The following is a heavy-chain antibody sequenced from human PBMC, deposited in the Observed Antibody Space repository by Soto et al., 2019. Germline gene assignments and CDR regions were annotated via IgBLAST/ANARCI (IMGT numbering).Heavy chain of an antibody. J-gene: IGHJ6*02. V-gene: IGHV4-34*01. D-gene: IGHD2-21*02. CDR1: GGSFSNYY. Sequence: QVQLQQWGAGLLKPSETLSLTCAVYGGSFSNYYWSWIRQPPGKGLEWIGEINHSGSTNYNPSLKRRCTISVDTSKIQFSLRRSSVTAADTAVYYCARGGWAYCGGDCLRYGMDVWGQGTTVTVSS. CDR2: INHSGST. CDR3: ARGGWAYCGGDCLRYGMDV.